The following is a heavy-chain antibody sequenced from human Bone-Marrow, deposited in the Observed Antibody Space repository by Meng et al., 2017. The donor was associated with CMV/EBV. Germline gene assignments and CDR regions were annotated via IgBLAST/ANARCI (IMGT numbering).Heavy chain of an antibody. Sequence: ASVKVSCKASGYTFTGYYMHWVRQAPGQGLEWMGWINPNSGGTNYAQKFQGRVTMTRDTSISTAYMELSRLRSDDTAVYYCARDLTGYCSSTSCYTSHYYYGMDVWGQGTTVPVSS. J-gene: IGHJ6*02. CDR1: GYTFTGYY. V-gene: IGHV1-2*02. CDR3: ARDLTGYCSSTSCYTSHYYYGMDV. CDR2: INPNSGGT. D-gene: IGHD2-2*02.